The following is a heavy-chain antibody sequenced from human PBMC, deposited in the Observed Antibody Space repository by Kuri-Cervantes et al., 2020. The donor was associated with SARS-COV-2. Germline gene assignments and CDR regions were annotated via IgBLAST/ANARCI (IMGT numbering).Heavy chain of an antibody. CDR1: GFTFSSYS. D-gene: IGHD3-16*01. J-gene: IGHJ4*02. Sequence: GESLKISCAASGFTFSSYSMNWVRQAPGKGLEWVSSISSSSYIYYADSVKGRFTISKDNAKNSLYLQMNSLRAEDTAIYYCARELGGSRDSWGQGTLVTVSS. V-gene: IGHV3-21*01. CDR3: ARELGGSRDS. CDR2: ISSSSYI.